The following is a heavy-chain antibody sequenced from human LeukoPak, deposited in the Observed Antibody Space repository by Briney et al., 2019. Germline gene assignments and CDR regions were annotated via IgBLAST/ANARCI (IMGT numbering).Heavy chain of an antibody. D-gene: IGHD6-19*01. CDR1: GFTFSNYG. Sequence: GGSLRLSCAASGFTFSNYGMHWVRQAPGKGLEWVSSISSTSSYIYYADSVKSRFTISRDNAKNSLYLQMNSLRAEDTAVYYCARSSGWYHRGPDYYYYYMDVWGKGTTVTVS. CDR2: ISSTSSYI. V-gene: IGHV3-21*01. J-gene: IGHJ6*03. CDR3: ARSSGWYHRGPDYYYYYMDV.